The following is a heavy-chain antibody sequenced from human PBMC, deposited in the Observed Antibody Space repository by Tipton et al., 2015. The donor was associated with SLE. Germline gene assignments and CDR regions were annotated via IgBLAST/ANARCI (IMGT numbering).Heavy chain of an antibody. CDR2: IYYSGST. D-gene: IGHD6-19*01. CDR1: GGSISSSSYY. V-gene: IGHV4-39*07. Sequence: TLSLTCTVSGGSISSSSYYWGWIRQPPGKGLEWIGSIYYSGSTYYNPSLKSRVTISVDTSKNQFSLKLSSVTAADTAVYYCARTPGSGWQYYFDYWGQGTLFTVSS. CDR3: ARTPGSGWQYYFDY. J-gene: IGHJ4*02.